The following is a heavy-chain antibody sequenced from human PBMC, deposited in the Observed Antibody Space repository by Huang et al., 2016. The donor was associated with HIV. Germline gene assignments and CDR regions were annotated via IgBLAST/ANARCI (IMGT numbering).Heavy chain of an antibody. V-gene: IGHV1-69*10. J-gene: IGHJ4*03. CDR3: AREGQNWLGKPFGALAF. D-gene: IGHD3-16*01. CDR2: IIPRFGLT. Sequence: QAQLVQSGAAVMKPGSSVRVSCKASGVSFSVYAFSWVRRAPGQGLDWMGGIIPRFGLTNYAPRVQVRVTISAEKSSNTVYLELTSLRSGDTAVYYCAREGQNWLGKPFGALAFWGQGTEVIVSS. CDR1: GVSFSVYA.